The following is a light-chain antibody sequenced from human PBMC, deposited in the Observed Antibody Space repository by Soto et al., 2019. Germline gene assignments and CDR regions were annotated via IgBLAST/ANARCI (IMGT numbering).Light chain of an antibody. CDR2: DAS. CDR3: QQYNSYSPT. Sequence: DIQVTQSPSTLSRSVGDRVTITCRASQSIDNKLAWYQRKPGKAPKLLIYDASTLESGVPSRVSGSGSGTEFTLTISSLQPDDFATYYCQQYNSYSPTFGQGTKVEIK. J-gene: IGKJ1*01. CDR1: QSIDNK. V-gene: IGKV1-5*01.